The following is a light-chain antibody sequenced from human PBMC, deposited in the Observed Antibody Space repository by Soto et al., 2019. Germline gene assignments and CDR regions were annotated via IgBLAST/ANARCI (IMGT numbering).Light chain of an antibody. Sequence: IQMSQSPSTLSGSIGDRVTITCRASQTISSWLAWYQQKPGRAPQLLIYAASTLHSGVPSRFSGSGSGTDFTLTISSLQPEDFATYYCQHLNTYPITFGPGTRLEIK. CDR2: AAS. J-gene: IGKJ5*01. V-gene: IGKV1-5*01. CDR3: QHLNTYPIT. CDR1: QTISSW.